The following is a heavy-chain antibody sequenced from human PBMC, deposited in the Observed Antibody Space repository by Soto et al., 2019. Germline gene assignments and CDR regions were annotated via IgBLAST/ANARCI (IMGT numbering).Heavy chain of an antibody. Sequence: PGGSLRLSCAASGFTFSSYGMHWVRQAPGKGLEWVAVISYDGSNKYYADSVKGRFTISRDNSKNTLYLQMNSLRAEDTAVYYCAKASHYYYGSGSHYIQVSEALDYWGQGTLVTVSS. J-gene: IGHJ4*02. D-gene: IGHD3-10*01. CDR2: ISYDGSNK. V-gene: IGHV3-30*18. CDR3: AKASHYYYGSGSHYIQVSEALDY. CDR1: GFTFSSYG.